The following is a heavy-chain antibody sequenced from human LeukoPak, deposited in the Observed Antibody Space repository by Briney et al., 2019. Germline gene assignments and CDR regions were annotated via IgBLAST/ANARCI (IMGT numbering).Heavy chain of an antibody. Sequence: ASVKVSCKVSGYSLTALSMHWVRQAPGKGLEWMGGFDPEDGETKYAQKFQGGVTMTEDTSTDTAYMELSSLRSEDTAVYYCARGPPYAPGVLDVWGKGTTVTISS. D-gene: IGHD7-27*01. J-gene: IGHJ6*04. V-gene: IGHV1-24*01. CDR2: FDPEDGET. CDR1: GYSLTALS. CDR3: ARGPPYAPGVLDV.